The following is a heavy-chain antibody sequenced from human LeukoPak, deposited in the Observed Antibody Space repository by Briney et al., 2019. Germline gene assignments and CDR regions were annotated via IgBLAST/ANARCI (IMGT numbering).Heavy chain of an antibody. CDR3: ARVRFPLNWFDP. Sequence: ASVKVSCKASGYTFTSYGISWVRQAPGQGLEWMGWISAYNGNTNYAQKLQVRVTMTTDTSTSTAYMELRSLRSDDTAVYYCARVRFPLNWFDPWGQGTLVTVSS. J-gene: IGHJ5*02. D-gene: IGHD3-3*01. CDR2: ISAYNGNT. V-gene: IGHV1-18*01. CDR1: GYTFTSYG.